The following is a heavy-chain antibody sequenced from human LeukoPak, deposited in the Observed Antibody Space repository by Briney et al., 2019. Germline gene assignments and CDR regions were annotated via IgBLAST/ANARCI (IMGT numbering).Heavy chain of an antibody. J-gene: IGHJ4*02. Sequence: GGSLRLSCAASGFTFSSYAMSWVRQAPGKGLDWVSAISVSAGSTYYADSVKGRFTISRDNSKNTLYLQMNSLRTEDTAVYYCGLKASGWPPPSNVDYWGQGTLVTVSS. D-gene: IGHD3-3*01. CDR1: GFTFSSYA. CDR3: GLKASGWPPPSNVDY. CDR2: ISVSAGST. V-gene: IGHV3-23*01.